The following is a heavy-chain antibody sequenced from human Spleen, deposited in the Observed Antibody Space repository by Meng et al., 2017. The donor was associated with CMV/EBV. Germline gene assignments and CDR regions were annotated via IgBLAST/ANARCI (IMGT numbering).Heavy chain of an antibody. D-gene: IGHD3-3*01. CDR2: ISSSSSYI. CDR3: VTLHYDFWSGYYTGVPYYYYGMDV. CDR1: GFTFSSYS. Sequence: GGSLRLSCAASGFTFSSYSMNWVRQAPGKGLEWVSSISSSSSYIYYADSVKGRFTISRDNAKNSLYLQMNSLRAEDTAVYYCVTLHYDFWSGYYTGVPYYYYGMDVWGQGTTVTVSS. J-gene: IGHJ6*02. V-gene: IGHV3-21*01.